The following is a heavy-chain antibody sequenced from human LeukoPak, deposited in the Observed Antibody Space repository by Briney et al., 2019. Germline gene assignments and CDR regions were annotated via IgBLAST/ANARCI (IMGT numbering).Heavy chain of an antibody. J-gene: IGHJ6*03. D-gene: IGHD6-13*01. CDR2: IYYSGST. V-gene: IGHV4-39*07. CDR3: ARRMESSSWYRLFTGGDNYYYYMDV. Sequence: PSETLSLTCTVSGGSISSSSYYWGWIRQPPGKGLEWIGSIYYSGSTYYNPSLKSRVTISVDTSKNQFSLKLSSVTAADTAVYYCARRMESSSWYRLFTGGDNYYYYMDVWGKGTTVTVSS. CDR1: GGSISSSSYY.